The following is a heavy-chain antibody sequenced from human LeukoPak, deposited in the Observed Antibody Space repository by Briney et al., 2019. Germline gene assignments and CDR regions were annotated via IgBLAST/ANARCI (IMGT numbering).Heavy chain of an antibody. CDR2: IYYSGST. V-gene: IGHV4-59*08. Sequence: SETLSLTCTVSGGSISSYYWSWIRQPPGKGLEWIGYIYYSGSTNYNPSLKSRVTISVGTSKNQFSLKLSSVTAADTAVYYCARLRGYCSSTSCCLNWFDPWGQGTLVTVSS. CDR1: GGSISSYY. J-gene: IGHJ5*02. D-gene: IGHD2-2*01. CDR3: ARLRGYCSSTSCCLNWFDP.